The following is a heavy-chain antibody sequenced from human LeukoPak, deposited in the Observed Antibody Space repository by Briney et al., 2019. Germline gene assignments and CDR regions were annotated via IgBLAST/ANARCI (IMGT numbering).Heavy chain of an antibody. Sequence: SETLSLTCTVSGGSISSYHWSWIRQPAGKGLEWIGRIYTSGSTNYNPSLKSRVTMSVDTSKNQFSLKLSSVTAADTAVYYCARDSAGVSVGATNYYYYYYMDVWGKGTTVTISS. D-gene: IGHD1-26*01. CDR2: IYTSGST. V-gene: IGHV4-4*07. J-gene: IGHJ6*03. CDR1: GGSISSYH. CDR3: ARDSAGVSVGATNYYYYYYMDV.